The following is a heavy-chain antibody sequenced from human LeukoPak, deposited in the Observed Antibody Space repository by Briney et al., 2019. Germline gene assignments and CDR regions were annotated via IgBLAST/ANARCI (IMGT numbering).Heavy chain of an antibody. CDR3: ARDGGDGSGYYYYDY. Sequence: VASVKVSCKASGYTFTTSHMHWVRQAPGQGLEWMGIIIPSGGSTSYAQKLQGRVTMTSDASTSTAYMELSSLKSEDTAVYYSARDGGDGSGYYYYDYWGQGTLVTVSS. V-gene: IGHV1-46*04. J-gene: IGHJ4*02. D-gene: IGHD3-22*01. CDR1: GYTFTTSH. CDR2: IIPSGGST.